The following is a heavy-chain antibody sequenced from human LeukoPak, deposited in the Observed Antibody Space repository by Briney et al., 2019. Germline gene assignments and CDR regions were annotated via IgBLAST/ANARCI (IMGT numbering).Heavy chain of an antibody. CDR2: IWYDGSNK. D-gene: IGHD2-21*01. V-gene: IGHV3-33*01. Sequence: GGSLRLSCAASGFTFSSYGMHWVRQAPGKGLEWVAVIWYDGSNKYYADSVKGRFTISRDNSKNTLYLQMNSLRAEDTAVYYCAAPDCGSDCYAFDYWGQGTLVTVSS. J-gene: IGHJ4*01. CDR1: GFTFSSYG. CDR3: AAPDCGSDCYAFDY.